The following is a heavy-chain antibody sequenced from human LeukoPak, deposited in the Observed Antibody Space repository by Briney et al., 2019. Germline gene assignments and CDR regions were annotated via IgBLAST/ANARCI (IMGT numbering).Heavy chain of an antibody. V-gene: IGHV1-18*01. CDR2: ISAYNGNT. J-gene: IGHJ3*02. Sequence: ASVKASCKASGYTFSNHGVTWVRQARGQGLEWMGWISAYNGNTNYAQKLQGRVTMTTDTSTSTAYMELRSLRSDDTAVYYCAITSWGTYYYDSSGFDAFDIWGQGTMVTVSS. CDR1: GYTFSNHG. CDR3: AITSWGTYYYDSSGFDAFDI. D-gene: IGHD3-22*01.